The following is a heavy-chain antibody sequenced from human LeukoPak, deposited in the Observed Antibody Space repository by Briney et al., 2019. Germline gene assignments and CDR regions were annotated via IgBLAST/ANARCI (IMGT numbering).Heavy chain of an antibody. Sequence: SETLSLTCTVSGGSISINKYYWGWIRQPPGKGLEWIGSIYYSGSTYYNPTLKSRVTIFVDTSKNQFSLKLSSVTAADTAVYYCATPYSGGYQGLDIWGQGTMVTVSS. D-gene: IGHD1-26*01. J-gene: IGHJ3*02. CDR3: ATPYSGGYQGLDI. CDR1: GGSISINKYY. CDR2: IYYSGST. V-gene: IGHV4-39*01.